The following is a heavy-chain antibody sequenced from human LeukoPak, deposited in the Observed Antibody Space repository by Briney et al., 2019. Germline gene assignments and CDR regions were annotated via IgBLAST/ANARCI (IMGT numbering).Heavy chain of an antibody. V-gene: IGHV3-48*03. Sequence: PGGPLRLSCAASGFTFSSYEMNWVRQAPGKGLEWVSYISSSGSTIYYADSVKGRFTISRDNAKNSLYLQMNSLRAEDTAVYYCARQYYYDSSGYFDYWGQGTLVTVSS. CDR2: ISSSGSTI. J-gene: IGHJ4*02. CDR3: ARQYYYDSSGYFDY. D-gene: IGHD3-22*01. CDR1: GFTFSSYE.